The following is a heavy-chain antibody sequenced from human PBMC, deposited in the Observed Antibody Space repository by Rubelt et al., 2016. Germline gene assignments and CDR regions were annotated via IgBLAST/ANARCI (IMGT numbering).Heavy chain of an antibody. CDR3: AGLGPKWLQQRTFDY. CDR1: GGSFSGYY. J-gene: IGHJ4*02. CDR2: INLGGSS. V-gene: IGHV4-34*02. Sequence: QVQLQQGGAGLLKPSETLSLTCAVYGGSFSGYYWSWIRQPPGKGLEWIGEINLGGSSNYNPSLKTRVTISVDTSKNQFSLTVNSVTAADTAIYYWAGLGPKWLQQRTFDYWGQGSLVIVSS. D-gene: IGHD5-24*01.